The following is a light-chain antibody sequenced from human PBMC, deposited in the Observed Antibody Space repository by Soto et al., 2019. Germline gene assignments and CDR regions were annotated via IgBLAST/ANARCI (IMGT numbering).Light chain of an antibody. V-gene: IGLV2-14*01. CDR1: ITDVGSSNY. CDR2: DVS. CDR3: GSYTTTSTGV. J-gene: IGLJ2*01. Sequence: QSALTQPASVSGSPGQSITKSGTGTITDVGSSNYVSGYKQHPVNDHKLMIYDVSKRHSGASNRFSASKTDNTASLTISGHQAEDEADYYCGSYTTTSTGVLGGGTKLTVL.